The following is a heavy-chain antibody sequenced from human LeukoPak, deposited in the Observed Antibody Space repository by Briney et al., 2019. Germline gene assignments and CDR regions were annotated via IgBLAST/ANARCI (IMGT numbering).Heavy chain of an antibody. CDR2: VSSSSGVSI. V-gene: IGHV3-48*03. CDR1: GFTFSNYE. D-gene: IGHD2-2*01. Sequence: GGSLRLSCAASGFTFSNYEMNWVRQAPGKGLEWVSYVSSSSGVSIYYADSVKGRFTISRDNAKNSLYLQMNRLRVEDTAVYYCARFTIGGFYFDSWGQGTLVTVSS. J-gene: IGHJ4*02. CDR3: ARFTIGGFYFDS.